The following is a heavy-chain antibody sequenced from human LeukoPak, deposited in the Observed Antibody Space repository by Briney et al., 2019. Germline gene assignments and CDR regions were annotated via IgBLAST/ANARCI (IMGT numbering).Heavy chain of an antibody. CDR3: AKDYLGRSWSFDY. J-gene: IGHJ4*02. D-gene: IGHD6-13*01. Sequence: GGSLRLSCVASGFSFRTYAVHWVRQAPGKGLEWVAVVSSDGTKVYYADSVRGRFTISRDNSKNTLYLQMTNLRPEDAAIYYCAKDYLGRSWSFDYWGQGTLVTVSS. CDR1: GFSFRTYA. CDR2: VSSDGTKV. V-gene: IGHV3-30*18.